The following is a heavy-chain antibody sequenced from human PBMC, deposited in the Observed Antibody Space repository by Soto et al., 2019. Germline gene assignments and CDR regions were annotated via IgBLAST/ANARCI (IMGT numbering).Heavy chain of an antibody. J-gene: IGHJ6*02. D-gene: IGHD2-2*01. CDR3: ARLGYCSSTSCYSYYYYGMDV. CDR2: IYYSGST. CDR1: GGSISSSSYY. Sequence: QLQLQESGPGLVKPSETLSLTCTVSGGSISSSSYYWGWIRQPPGKGLEWIGSIYYSGSTYYNPSLKSRVTISVYTSKNQFSLKLSSVTAADTAVYYCARLGYCSSTSCYSYYYYGMDVWGQGTTVTVSS. V-gene: IGHV4-39*01.